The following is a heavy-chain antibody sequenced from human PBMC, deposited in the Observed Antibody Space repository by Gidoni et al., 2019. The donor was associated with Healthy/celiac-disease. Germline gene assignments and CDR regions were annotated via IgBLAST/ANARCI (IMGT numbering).Heavy chain of an antibody. CDR3: TISTRIQLWLDFDY. Sequence: QVQLVESGGGVVKPGRDLRLSCAASGCTFSSYGMHWVRQAPGKGLEWVAVISYDGSNKYYADSVKCRFTISRDNSKNTLYLQMNSLRAEDTAVYYCTISTRIQLWLDFDYWGQGTLVTVSS. V-gene: IGHV3-30*03. CDR1: GCTFSSYG. J-gene: IGHJ4*02. D-gene: IGHD5-18*01. CDR2: ISYDGSNK.